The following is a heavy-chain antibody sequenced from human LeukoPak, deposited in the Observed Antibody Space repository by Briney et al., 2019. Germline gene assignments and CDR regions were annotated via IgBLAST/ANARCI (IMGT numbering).Heavy chain of an antibody. D-gene: IGHD3-10*01. CDR3: ARFGYGSGSHYIDS. CDR2: IYHSGGT. CDR1: GDPINSIDW. J-gene: IGHJ4*02. Sequence: PSETLSLTCAVSGDPINSIDWWSWVRQSPARGLEWIGEIYHSGGTNYNPSLKSRVTISVDKSKNHLSLKLTSVTAADTAVYYCARFGYGSGSHYIDSWGQGTLVTVSP. V-gene: IGHV4-4*02.